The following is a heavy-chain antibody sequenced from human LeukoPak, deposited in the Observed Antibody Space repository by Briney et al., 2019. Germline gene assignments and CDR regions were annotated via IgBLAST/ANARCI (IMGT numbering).Heavy chain of an antibody. CDR1: GYTFTSYG. D-gene: IGHD1-7*01. V-gene: IGHV1-18*01. Sequence: ASVKVSCKASGYTFTSYGISWVRQAPGQGLEWMGWISAYNGNTNYAQKLQGRVTMTTDTSTSTAYMELRSLRSDDTAVYYCARVDITGTWSLVVLDYWGQGTLVTVSS. J-gene: IGHJ4*02. CDR3: ARVDITGTWSLVVLDY. CDR2: ISAYNGNT.